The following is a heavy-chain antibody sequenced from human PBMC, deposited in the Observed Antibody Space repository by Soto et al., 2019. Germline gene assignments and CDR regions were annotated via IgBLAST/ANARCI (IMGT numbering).Heavy chain of an antibody. CDR3: ARTGSGSTYSFYYGMDV. J-gene: IGHJ6*02. D-gene: IGHD2-15*01. V-gene: IGHV1-46*01. Sequence: ASVKVSCKASGYTFTSYYIHWVRPAPGQGLEWMGIINPSGGSTTCAQKFQDRVFMTRDTSTSTVYMELSSLRSEDTAVYYCARTGSGSTYSFYYGMDVWGQGTTVTVSS. CDR2: INPSGGST. CDR1: GYTFTSYY.